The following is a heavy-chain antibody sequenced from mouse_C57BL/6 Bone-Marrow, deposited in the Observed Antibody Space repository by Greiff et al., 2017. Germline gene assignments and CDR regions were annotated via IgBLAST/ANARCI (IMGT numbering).Heavy chain of an antibody. CDR3: ARGCLLFCF. CDR1: GYTFTSYT. D-gene: IGHD6-1*01. V-gene: IGHV1-4*01. J-gene: IGHJ2*01. Sequence: QVQLQQSGAELARPGASVKMSCKASGYTFTSYTMHWVQQRPGQGLEWIGYINPSSGYTKYKQKFKDQATLTADKSSSTAYMQLCSLTSEDSAVYYCARGCLLFCFWCQGTTLTVSS. CDR2: INPSSGYT.